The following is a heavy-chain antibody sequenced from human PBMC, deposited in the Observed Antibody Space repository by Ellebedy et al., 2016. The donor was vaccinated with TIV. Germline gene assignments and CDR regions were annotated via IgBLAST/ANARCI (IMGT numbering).Heavy chain of an antibody. Sequence: GESLKISXEASGFNFKIYSMAWVRQGPGKGLEWVSGISGRGINTEYEDTVKGRFTISRESAKTSLRLQMNSLRAEDTAVYYCARVVAWGYFDCWGQGTLVTVSS. CDR2: ISGRGINT. D-gene: IGHD3-16*01. CDR1: GFNFKIYS. J-gene: IGHJ4*02. CDR3: ARVVAWGYFDC. V-gene: IGHV3-21*01.